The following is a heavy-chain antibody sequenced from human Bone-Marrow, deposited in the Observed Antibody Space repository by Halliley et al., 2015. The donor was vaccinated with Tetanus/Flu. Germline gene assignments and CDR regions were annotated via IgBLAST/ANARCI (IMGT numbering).Heavy chain of an antibody. CDR2: VYYNGIT. V-gene: IGHV4-61*01. J-gene: IGHJ3*02. D-gene: IGHD2-21*02. Sequence: TLSLTCTVSDGSVSRGSYYWSWIRQPPGKGLQWIGYVYYNGITTHNPSLKSRVTISVDTSKNQISLNLRSVTAADTAVYFCASTINYCRGDCYSNAFDIWGQGTMVSVSS. CDR3: ASTINYCRGDCYSNAFDI. CDR1: DGSVSRGSYY.